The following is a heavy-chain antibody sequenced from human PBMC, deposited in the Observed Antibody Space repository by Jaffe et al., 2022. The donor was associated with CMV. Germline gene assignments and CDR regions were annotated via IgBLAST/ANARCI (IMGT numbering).Heavy chain of an antibody. J-gene: IGHJ6*03. CDR2: ISGSGGST. Sequence: EVQLVESGGGLVQPGGSLRLSCAASGFTFSSYAMSWVRQAPGKGLEWVSAISGSGGSTYYADSVKGRFTISRDNSKNTLYLQMNSLRAEDTAVYYCAKDPGSGWYIYYYYYMDVWGKGTTVTVSS. CDR1: GFTFSSYA. CDR3: AKDPGSGWYIYYYYYMDV. V-gene: IGHV3-23*04. D-gene: IGHD6-19*01.